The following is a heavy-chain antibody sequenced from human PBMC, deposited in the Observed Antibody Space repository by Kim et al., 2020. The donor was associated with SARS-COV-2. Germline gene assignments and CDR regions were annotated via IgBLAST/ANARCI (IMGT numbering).Heavy chain of an antibody. Sequence: GGSLRLSCAASGFTFSTYGIYWVRQAPGKGLECVAVISHDGSNIYYADSVKGRFTISRDNSKNTVYLQMNSLGAEDTAVYYCAKDMLGGDLGWYFDYWGQGDLVTVSS. CDR2: ISHDGSNI. CDR1: GFTFSTYG. CDR3: AKDMLGGDLGWYFDY. J-gene: IGHJ4*02. V-gene: IGHV3-30*18. D-gene: IGHD3-10*02.